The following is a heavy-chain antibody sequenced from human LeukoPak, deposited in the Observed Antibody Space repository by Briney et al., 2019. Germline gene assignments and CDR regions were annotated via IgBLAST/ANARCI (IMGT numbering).Heavy chain of an antibody. CDR1: GGSFSGYY. J-gene: IGHJ6*03. CDR3: AREISGTYYNPLGYMDV. Sequence: SETLSLTCAVYGGSFSGYYWSWIRQPPGKGLEWIGEINHSGSTNYNPSLKSRVTISVDTSKNQFSLKLSSVTAAGTAVYYCAREISGTYYNPLGYMDVWGKGTTVTVSS. D-gene: IGHD3-10*01. V-gene: IGHV4-34*01. CDR2: INHSGST.